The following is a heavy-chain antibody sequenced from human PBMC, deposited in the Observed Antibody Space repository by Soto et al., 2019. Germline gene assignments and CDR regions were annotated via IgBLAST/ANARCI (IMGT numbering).Heavy chain of an antibody. D-gene: IGHD3-9*01. V-gene: IGHV1-18*01. Sequence: ASVKVSCKASGYTFTSYGISWVRQAPGQGLEWVGWISAYNGNTNYAQKLQGRVTMTTDTSTSTAYMELRSLRSDDTAVYYCARDTNTRYYDILTGSSYYYYYGMDVWGQGTTVTVSS. CDR1: GYTFTSYG. J-gene: IGHJ6*02. CDR2: ISAYNGNT. CDR3: ARDTNTRYYDILTGSSYYYYYGMDV.